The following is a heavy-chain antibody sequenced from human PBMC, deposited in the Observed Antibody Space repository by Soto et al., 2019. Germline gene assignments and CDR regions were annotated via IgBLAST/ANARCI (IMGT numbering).Heavy chain of an antibody. CDR3: ARDKYYGSGSHYYYYYGMDV. J-gene: IGHJ6*02. CDR2: IIPIFGTA. D-gene: IGHD3-10*01. Sequence: ASVKVCCKASGGTFSSYAISWVRQAPGQGLEWMGGIIPIFGTANYAQKFQGRVTITADESTSTAYMELSSLRSEDTAVYYCARDKYYGSGSHYYYYYGMDVWGQGTTVTVSS. V-gene: IGHV1-69*13. CDR1: GGTFSSYA.